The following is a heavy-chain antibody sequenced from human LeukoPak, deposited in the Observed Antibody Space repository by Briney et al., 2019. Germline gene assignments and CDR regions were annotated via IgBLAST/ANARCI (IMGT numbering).Heavy chain of an antibody. V-gene: IGHV3-30*03. Sequence: PGGSLRLSCAASGFTFSSYGMHWVRQAPGKGLEWVAVISYDGSNKYYADSVKGRFTISRDTSKNTLYLQMNSLRAEDTAVYYCAREGHGYSGYDFEDPLYYYYGMDVWGQGTTVTVSS. CDR1: GFTFSSYG. CDR2: ISYDGSNK. D-gene: IGHD5-12*01. CDR3: AREGHGYSGYDFEDPLYYYYGMDV. J-gene: IGHJ6*02.